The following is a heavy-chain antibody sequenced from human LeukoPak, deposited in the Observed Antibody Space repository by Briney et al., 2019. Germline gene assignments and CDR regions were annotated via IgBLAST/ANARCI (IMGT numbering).Heavy chain of an antibody. CDR3: ARDFSGYYYYFDY. J-gene: IGHJ4*02. D-gene: IGHD3-22*01. V-gene: IGHV1-3*01. CDR2: INAGNGNT. CDR1: GYTSTSYA. Sequence: ASVKVSCKASGYTSTSYAMHWVRQAPGQRLEWMGWINAGNGNTKYSQKFQGRVTITRDTSASTAYMELSSLRSEDTAVYYCARDFSGYYYYFDYWGQGTLVTVSS.